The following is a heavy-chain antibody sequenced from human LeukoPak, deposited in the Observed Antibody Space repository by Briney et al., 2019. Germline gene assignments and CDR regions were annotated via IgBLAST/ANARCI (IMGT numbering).Heavy chain of an antibody. CDR2: ISGSGGNT. CDR3: AKDLYSSSWYYGMDV. Sequence: GGSLRLSCAASGFTVSSNYMSWVRQAPGKGLEWVSSISGSGGNTYYADSVKGRFTISRDNSKNTLYLQMNSLRAEDTAVYYCAKDLYSSSWYYGMDVWGQGTTVTVS. V-gene: IGHV3-23*01. J-gene: IGHJ6*02. D-gene: IGHD6-6*01. CDR1: GFTVSSNY.